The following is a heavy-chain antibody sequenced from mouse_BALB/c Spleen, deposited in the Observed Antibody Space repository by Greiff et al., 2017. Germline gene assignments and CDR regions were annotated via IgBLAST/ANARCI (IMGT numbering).Heavy chain of an antibody. D-gene: IGHD2-2*01. J-gene: IGHJ4*01. CDR3: ASYGYDGVDY. CDR2: ISSGGSYT. V-gene: IGHV5-9-4*01. Sequence: EVMLVESGGGLVKPGGSLKLSCAASGFTFSSYAMSWVRQSPEKRLEWVAEISSGGSYTYYPDTVPGRFTISRDNAKNTLYLEMSSLRSEDTAMYYCASYGYDGVDYWGQGTSVTVSS. CDR1: GFTFSSYA.